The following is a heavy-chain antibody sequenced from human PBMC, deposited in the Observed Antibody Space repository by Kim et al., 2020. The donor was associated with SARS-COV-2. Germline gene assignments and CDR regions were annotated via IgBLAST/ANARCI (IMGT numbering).Heavy chain of an antibody. Sequence: GGSLRLSCAASGFTFSSYGMHWVRQAPGKGLEWVAVISYDGSNKYYADSVKGRFTISRDNSKNTLYLQMNSLRAEDTAVYYCAKDRSGSGSYYNTFLFDYWGQGTLVTVSS. CDR2: ISYDGSNK. CDR1: GFTFSSYG. V-gene: IGHV3-30*18. CDR3: AKDRSGSGSYYNTFLFDY. D-gene: IGHD3-10*01. J-gene: IGHJ4*02.